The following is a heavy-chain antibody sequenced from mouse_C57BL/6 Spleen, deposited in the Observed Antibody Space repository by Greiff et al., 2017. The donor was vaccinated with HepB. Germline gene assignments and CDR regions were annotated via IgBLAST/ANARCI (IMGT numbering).Heavy chain of an antibody. V-gene: IGHV1-66*01. CDR2: IYPGSGNT. CDR1: GYSFTSYY. CDR3: AREGGDGLWFAY. D-gene: IGHD2-3*01. J-gene: IGHJ3*01. Sequence: QVQLQQSGPELVKPGASVKISCKASGYSFTSYYIHWVKQRPGQGLEWIGWIYPGSGNTKYNEKFKGKATLTADTSSSTAYMQLSSLTSEDSAVYYCAREGGDGLWFAYWGQGTLVTVSA.